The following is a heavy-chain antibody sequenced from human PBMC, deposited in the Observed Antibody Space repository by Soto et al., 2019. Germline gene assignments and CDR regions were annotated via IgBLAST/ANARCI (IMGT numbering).Heavy chain of an antibody. D-gene: IGHD3-22*01. J-gene: IGHJ6*02. CDR1: GFSLSNARMG. Sequence: SGPTLVNPTETLTLTCTVSGFSLSNARMGVSWIRQPPGKALEWLAHIFSNDEKSYSTSLKSRLTISKDTSKSQVVLTMTNMDPVDTATYYCARLSYYYDSSGYYYYYGMDVWGQGTTVTVSS. V-gene: IGHV2-26*01. CDR3: ARLSYYYDSSGYYYYYGMDV. CDR2: IFSNDEK.